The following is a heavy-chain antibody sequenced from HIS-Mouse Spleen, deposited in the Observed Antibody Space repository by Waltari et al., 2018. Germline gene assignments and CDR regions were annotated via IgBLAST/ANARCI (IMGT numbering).Heavy chain of an antibody. Sequence: QVQLQESGPGLVKPSETLSLTCPVSGRSLSSYYWRWIRQPAWKGLAGIGRIYTSGSTNYNPSLKSRVTMSVDTSKNQFSLKLSSVTAADTAVYYCARDFHDFWSGYYGGDKKHDAFDIWGQGTMVTVSS. D-gene: IGHD3-3*01. J-gene: IGHJ3*02. V-gene: IGHV4-4*07. CDR2: IYTSGST. CDR1: GRSLSSYY. CDR3: ARDFHDFWSGYYGGDKKHDAFDI.